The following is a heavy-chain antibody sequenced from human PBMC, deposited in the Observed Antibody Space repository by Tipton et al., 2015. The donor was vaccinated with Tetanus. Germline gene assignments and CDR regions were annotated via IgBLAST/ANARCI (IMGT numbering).Heavy chain of an antibody. J-gene: IGHJ4*02. CDR3: ARDERYGDYAY. Sequence: TLSLTCAVSGGSISSNYWWSWVRQSPGKGLEWIGYTYYSGSTGYNPSLKSRVTISIDSSKNQFSLKLTSVTAADTAVYYCARDERYGDYAYWGQGALVTVSS. D-gene: IGHD4-17*01. V-gene: IGHV4-4*02. CDR1: GGSISSNYW. CDR2: TYYSGST.